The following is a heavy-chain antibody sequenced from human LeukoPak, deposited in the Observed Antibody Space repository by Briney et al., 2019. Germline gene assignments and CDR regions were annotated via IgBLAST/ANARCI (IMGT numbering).Heavy chain of an antibody. D-gene: IGHD1-26*01. J-gene: IGHJ6*02. V-gene: IGHV4-59*01. CDR3: ARTGYGRDYYGMDV. Sequence: SETLSLTCSVSGGSTSGSYWSWVRQPPGKGLQWIGYIHYTGSTDYNPSLKSRVTISIDTPKNQVSLRVTSVTAADTAVNYRARTGYGRDYYGMDVWGQGTTVTVSS. CDR1: GGSTSGSY. CDR2: IHYTGST.